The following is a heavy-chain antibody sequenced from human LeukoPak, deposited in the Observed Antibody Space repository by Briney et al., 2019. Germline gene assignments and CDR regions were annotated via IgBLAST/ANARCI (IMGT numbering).Heavy chain of an antibody. J-gene: IGHJ4*02. CDR1: GGSISSGGYX. V-gene: IGHV4-31*03. CDR3: ARDPGRYVDQAQWD. Sequence: SETLSLTCTVSGGSISSGGYXWXXXXQHXXXXXXWXXYXYXSGSTYXTPXPKRRVTISVDTSKHQFSLKLSSVTAADTAVYYCARDPGRYVDQAQWDWGQGTLVTVSS. CDR2: XYXSGST. D-gene: IGHD1-26*01.